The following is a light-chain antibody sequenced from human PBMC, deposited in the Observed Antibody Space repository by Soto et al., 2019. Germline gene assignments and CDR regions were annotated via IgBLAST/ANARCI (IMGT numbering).Light chain of an antibody. J-gene: IGKJ1*01. V-gene: IGKV1-5*01. CDR2: DAS. Sequence: DIQLTQSPSTLSASVGDRVTITCRASLSISTWMAWYQQKPGKAPKVLIYDASILASGVPSRFSGSGSGTEFTLAISSLQPDDFASYYCQQYFSYSRTFGHGTKVDIK. CDR3: QQYFSYSRT. CDR1: LSISTW.